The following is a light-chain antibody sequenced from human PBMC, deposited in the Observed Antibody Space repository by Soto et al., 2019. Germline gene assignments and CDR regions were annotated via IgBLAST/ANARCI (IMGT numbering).Light chain of an antibody. CDR1: QSITTD. Sequence: IPLTQSPSSLSASVGDRVILTCRASQSITTDLNWYQQSPGKAPKLLIFAASSLRDGVPSRFSASGSGTDFTLAISSLQPEDFATYYCQQSYSTPWTFGQGSKVEVK. V-gene: IGKV1-39*01. CDR3: QQSYSTPWT. CDR2: AAS. J-gene: IGKJ1*01.